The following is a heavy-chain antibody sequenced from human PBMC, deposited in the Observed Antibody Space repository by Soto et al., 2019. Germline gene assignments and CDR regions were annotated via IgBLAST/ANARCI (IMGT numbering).Heavy chain of an antibody. CDR3: AREPFGELLSHFDY. CDR2: INHSGST. CDR1: GGSFSGYY. Sequence: SLTCAVYGGSFSGYYWSWIRQPPGKGLEWIGEINHSGSTNYNPSLKSRVTISVDTSKNQFSLKLSSVTAADTAVYYCAREPFGELLSHFDYWGQGTLVTVSS. D-gene: IGHD3-10*01. J-gene: IGHJ4*02. V-gene: IGHV4-34*01.